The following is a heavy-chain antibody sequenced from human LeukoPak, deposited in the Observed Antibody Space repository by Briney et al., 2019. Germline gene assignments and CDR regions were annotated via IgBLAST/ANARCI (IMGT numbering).Heavy chain of an antibody. Sequence: GASVKVSCKASGGTFSSYAIGWVRQAPGQGLEWMGGIIPIFGTANYAQKFQGRVTITADESTSTAYMELSSLRSEDTAVYYCARTAFNYYGSGSPGYYYYYMDVWGKGITVTVSS. J-gene: IGHJ6*03. CDR1: GGTFSSYA. D-gene: IGHD3-10*01. V-gene: IGHV1-69*13. CDR2: IIPIFGTA. CDR3: ARTAFNYYGSGSPGYYYYYMDV.